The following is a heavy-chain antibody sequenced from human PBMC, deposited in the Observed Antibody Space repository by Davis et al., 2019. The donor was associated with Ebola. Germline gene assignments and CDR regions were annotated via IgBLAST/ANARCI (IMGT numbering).Heavy chain of an antibody. CDR1: GFAFSSYA. CDR3: ARESDGLDY. V-gene: IGHV4-59*01. D-gene: IGHD5-24*01. Sequence: ESLKISCAASGFAFSSYAMSWIRQPPGKGLEWIGYISYSGNTNYNPSLKSRVTISIDSSQNQFSLKLSSVTAADTAVYYCARESDGLDYWGQGTLVTVSS. CDR2: ISYSGNT. J-gene: IGHJ4*02.